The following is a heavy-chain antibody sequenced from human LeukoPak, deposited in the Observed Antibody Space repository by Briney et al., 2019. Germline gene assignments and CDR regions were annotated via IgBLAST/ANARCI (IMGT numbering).Heavy chain of an antibody. V-gene: IGHV1-18*01. Sequence: ASVKVSCKASGYTFTSYGISWVRQAPGQGLEWMGWISANNGNTNYSQKFQGRVTITRDTSASTAYMELSSLRSEDTAVYYCARGRDKVAGPTSYWGQGTLVTVSS. D-gene: IGHD5-12*01. CDR2: ISANNGNT. CDR1: GYTFTSYG. CDR3: ARGRDKVAGPTSY. J-gene: IGHJ4*02.